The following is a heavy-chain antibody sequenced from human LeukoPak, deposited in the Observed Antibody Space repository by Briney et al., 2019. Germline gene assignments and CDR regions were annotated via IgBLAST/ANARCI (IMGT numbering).Heavy chain of an antibody. CDR2: IYSSGSN. V-gene: IGHV4-4*07. J-gene: IGHJ5*02. CDR1: GGSIRSYY. Sequence: SETLSLTRTVSGGSIRSYYWRWIRQPARKGLEGIGRIYSSGSNNYNPSLKRRVTMSVDTSKNQFSLKLNSVTAADTAVYYCARVRGRGYNWFDPWGEGTLVTVSS. CDR3: ARVRGRGYNWFDP. D-gene: IGHD3-16*01.